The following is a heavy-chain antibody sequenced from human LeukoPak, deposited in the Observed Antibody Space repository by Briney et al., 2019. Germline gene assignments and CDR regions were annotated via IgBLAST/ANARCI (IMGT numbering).Heavy chain of an antibody. V-gene: IGHV4-34*01. CDR1: GFTFSNYW. D-gene: IGHD3-10*01. CDR3: ARVGADGSGFLFDY. CDR2: INHSGST. Sequence: LRLSCAASGFTFSNYWMHWIRQPPGKGLEWIGEINHSGSTNYNPSLKSRVTISVDTSKNQFSLKLSSVTAADTAVYYCARVGADGSGFLFDYWGQGTLVTVSS. J-gene: IGHJ4*02.